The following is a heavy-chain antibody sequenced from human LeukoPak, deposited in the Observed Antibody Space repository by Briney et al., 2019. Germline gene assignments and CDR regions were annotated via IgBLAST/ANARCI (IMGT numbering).Heavy chain of an antibody. V-gene: IGHV3-23*01. CDR2: ISGSGGST. CDR3: AKDPIVVVPAETYYMDV. Sequence: GGSLRLSCAASGFTFSSYAMSWVRQAPGKGLEWVSAISGSGGSTYYADSVKGRFTISRDNSKNTLYLQMNSLRAEDTAVYYCAKDPIVVVPAETYYMDVWGKGTTVTVSS. J-gene: IGHJ6*03. D-gene: IGHD2-2*01. CDR1: GFTFSSYA.